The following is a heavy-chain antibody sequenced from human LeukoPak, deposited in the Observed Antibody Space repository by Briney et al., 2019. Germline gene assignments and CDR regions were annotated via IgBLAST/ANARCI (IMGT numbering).Heavy chain of an antibody. CDR3: AKDLYYYGSGNSFDF. CDR2: LSGNGGST. V-gene: IGHV3-23*01. J-gene: IGHJ4*02. D-gene: IGHD3-10*01. Sequence: GGSLRLSCAASGFTFSNYAMSWVRRTPGKGLEWVSALSGNGGSTYYADSVKGWFTISRDNSKNTLYLQMNSLRAEDTAVYYCAKDLYYYGSGNSFDFWGQGTLVTVSS. CDR1: GFTFSNYA.